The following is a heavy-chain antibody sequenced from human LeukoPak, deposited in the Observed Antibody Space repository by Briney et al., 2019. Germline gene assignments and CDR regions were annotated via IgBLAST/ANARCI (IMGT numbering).Heavy chain of an antibody. J-gene: IGHJ4*02. CDR3: AKDIAYGSADYYFDS. D-gene: IGHD3-10*01. CDR2: ISYDGSNK. Sequence: PGGSLRLSCAASGFTFSSYGMHWVRQAPGKGLEWVAVISYDGSNKYYADSVKGRFTISRDNSKNTLYLQMNSLRAEDTAVYYCAKDIAYGSADYYFDSWGQGTLVTVSS. V-gene: IGHV3-30*18. CDR1: GFTFSSYG.